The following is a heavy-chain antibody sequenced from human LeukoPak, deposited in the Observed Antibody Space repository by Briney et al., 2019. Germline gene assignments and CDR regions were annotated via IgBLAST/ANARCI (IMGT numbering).Heavy chain of an antibody. D-gene: IGHD1-26*01. V-gene: IGHV3-23*01. CDR2: ISGSGGST. Sequence: GGSLRLSCAASGFTVSSNYMSWVRQAPGKGLEWVSAISGSGGSTYYADSVKGRFTISRDNSKNTLYLQMNSLRAEDTAVYYCAKDRGRYSGSYPNRYFDLWGRGTLVTVSS. CDR3: AKDRGRYSGSYPNRYFDL. CDR1: GFTVSSNY. J-gene: IGHJ2*01.